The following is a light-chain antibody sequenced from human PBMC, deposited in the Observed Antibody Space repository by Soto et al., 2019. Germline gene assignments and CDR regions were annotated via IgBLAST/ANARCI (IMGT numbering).Light chain of an antibody. Sequence: QSVLTQPASVSGSPGQSITISCTGTSSDVGGYNYVSWYQQHPGNAPKLIIYEVSNRPSWVSNRFSGSKSGNTASLTSSGLQAEDEADYYCNSYTSKSTGVFGTGTKLTVL. CDR1: SSDVGGYNY. J-gene: IGLJ1*01. CDR3: NSYTSKSTGV. CDR2: EVS. V-gene: IGLV2-14*01.